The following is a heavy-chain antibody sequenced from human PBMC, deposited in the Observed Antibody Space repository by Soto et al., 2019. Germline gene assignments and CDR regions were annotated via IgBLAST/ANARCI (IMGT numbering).Heavy chain of an antibody. CDR3: ARVPGATSLWYHYYGMEV. V-gene: IGHV4-31*03. J-gene: IGHJ6*02. Sequence: SETLSLTCTVSGGSISSGGYYWSWIRQHPGKGLEWIGYIYYSGSTYYNPSLKSRVTISVDTSKNQFSLKLSSVTAADTAVYYCARVPGATSLWYHYYGMEVWGQGTTVTVSS. CDR2: IYYSGST. D-gene: IGHD7-27*01. CDR1: GGSISSGGYY.